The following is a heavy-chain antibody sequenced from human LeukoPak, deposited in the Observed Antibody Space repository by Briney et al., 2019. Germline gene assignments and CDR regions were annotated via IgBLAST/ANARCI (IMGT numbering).Heavy chain of an antibody. D-gene: IGHD2-21*02. CDR2: ITNDGSST. J-gene: IGHJ4*02. CDR3: VREDTPATANY. V-gene: IGHV3-74*01. Sequence: GGSLRLSCAASGLTFSSHWMHWVRQAPGKGLVWVSRITNDGSSTTYADSVKGRFTISRDNSKDTLFLQMHSLRPGDTAVYYCVREDTPATANYWGQGTLVTISS. CDR1: GLTFSSHW.